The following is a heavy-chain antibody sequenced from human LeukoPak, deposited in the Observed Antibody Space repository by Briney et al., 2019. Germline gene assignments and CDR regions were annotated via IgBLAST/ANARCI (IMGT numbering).Heavy chain of an antibody. CDR2: TYDKPKWYN. V-gene: IGHV6-1*01. J-gene: IGHJ2*01. D-gene: IGHD3-10*01. Sequence: SQTLSLTCAISGDSVSSNSAAWNWIRQSPSRGLEWPGRTYDKPKWYNDYAVAVKSRITVNPATSKNQFSLQLNSVTPEDTAVYYCARGGYYGSGSYYNSWYFDLWGRGTLVTVSS. CDR3: ARGGYYGSGSYYNSWYFDL. CDR1: GDSVSSNSAA.